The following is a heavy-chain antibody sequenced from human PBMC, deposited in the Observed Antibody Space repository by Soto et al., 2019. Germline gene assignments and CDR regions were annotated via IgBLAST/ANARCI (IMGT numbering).Heavy chain of an antibody. CDR1: GYSFTSLD. Sequence: GASVKVSCKASGYSFTSLDINWVRQTAGQGLEWMGWMQPSTGRTGYAQKFQGRVTMTRDTSIDTAYMELTTLTSDDTAFYYCARGVSAGVDYWGQGTLVTVSS. J-gene: IGHJ4*02. CDR2: MQPSTGRT. CDR3: ARGVSAGVDY. D-gene: IGHD1-26*01. V-gene: IGHV1-8*01.